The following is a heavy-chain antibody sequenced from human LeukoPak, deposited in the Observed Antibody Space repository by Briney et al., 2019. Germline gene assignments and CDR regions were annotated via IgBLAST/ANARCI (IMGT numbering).Heavy chain of an antibody. Sequence: GGSLRLSCEASGFIFSSYRMNWVRQAPGKEPEWVANINQDGTEKYYVDSVRGRFTISRDNAKNSLYLQMNSLRAEDTAVYYCAKDGAYYYGSGSSEPFDYWGQGTLVTVSS. V-gene: IGHV3-7*03. CDR1: GFIFSSYR. CDR2: INQDGTEK. D-gene: IGHD3-10*01. J-gene: IGHJ4*02. CDR3: AKDGAYYYGSGSSEPFDY.